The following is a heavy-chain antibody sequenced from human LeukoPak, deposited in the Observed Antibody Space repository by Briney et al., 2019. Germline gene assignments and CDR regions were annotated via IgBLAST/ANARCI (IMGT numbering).Heavy chain of an antibody. CDR1: GGSISSYY. CDR3: ARSVEGYCSGGSCYSYYYYMDV. V-gene: IGHV4-59*01. D-gene: IGHD2-15*01. J-gene: IGHJ6*03. Sequence: SETLSLTCTVSGGSISSYYWSWIRQPPGKGLEWIGYIYYSGSTNYNPSLKSRVTISVDTSKNQFSLKLSSVTAADTAVYYCARSVEGYCSGGSCYSYYYYMDVWDKGTTVTVSS. CDR2: IYYSGST.